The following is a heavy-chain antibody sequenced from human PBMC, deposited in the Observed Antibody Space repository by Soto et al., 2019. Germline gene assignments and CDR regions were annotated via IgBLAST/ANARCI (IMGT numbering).Heavy chain of an antibody. CDR2: ISYDGSNK. CDR3: AKDLFSSGSGGLEWFDP. Sequence: QVQLVESGGGVVQPGRSLRLSCAASGFTFSSYGMHWVRQAPGKGLEWVAVISYDGSNKYYADSVKGRFTISRDNSKNTRYLQMNSLRAEDTAVYHCAKDLFSSGSGGLEWFDPWGQGSLVTVSS. D-gene: IGHD3-10*01. J-gene: IGHJ5*02. V-gene: IGHV3-30*18. CDR1: GFTFSSYG.